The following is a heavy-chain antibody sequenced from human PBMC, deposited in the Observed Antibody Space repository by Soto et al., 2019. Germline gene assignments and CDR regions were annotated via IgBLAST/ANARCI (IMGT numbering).Heavy chain of an antibody. CDR3: FSAMIVVVTEYYFDY. D-gene: IGHD3-22*01. V-gene: IGHV3-15*07. CDR2: IKSKTDGGTT. CDR1: GFTFSNAW. J-gene: IGHJ4*02. Sequence: GGSLRLSCAASGFTFSNAWMNWVRQAPGKGLEWVGRIKSKTDGGTTDYAAPVKGRFTISRDDSKNTLYLQMNSLKTEDTAVYYCFSAMIVVVTEYYFDYWGQGTLVTVSS.